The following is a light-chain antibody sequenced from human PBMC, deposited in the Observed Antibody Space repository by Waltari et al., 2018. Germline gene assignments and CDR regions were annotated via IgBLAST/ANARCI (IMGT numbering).Light chain of an antibody. CDR2: HRSDSTD. V-gene: IGLV5-45*01. Sequence: PGSPPQFLVKHRSDSTDQRGSGVPSRFSGSKDTSANAAILIISGLQSEDEADHYCMILHDNAVVFGGGTKLTVL. CDR3: MILHDNAVV. J-gene: IGLJ3*02.